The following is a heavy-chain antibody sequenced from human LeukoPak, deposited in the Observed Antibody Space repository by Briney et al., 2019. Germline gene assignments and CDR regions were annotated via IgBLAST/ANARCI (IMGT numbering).Heavy chain of an antibody. CDR2: ISGTGGST. Sequence: GGSLRLTCAASGLTFSNYAMSWVRQAPGKGLEWVAGISGTGGSTHYADSVKGRFTISRDNSKNTLYLQMNSLRVEDTAVYFCARVATAGLTPGYWGQGTLVIVSS. CDR1: GLTFSNYA. D-gene: IGHD6-13*01. J-gene: IGHJ4*02. CDR3: ARVATAGLTPGY. V-gene: IGHV3-23*01.